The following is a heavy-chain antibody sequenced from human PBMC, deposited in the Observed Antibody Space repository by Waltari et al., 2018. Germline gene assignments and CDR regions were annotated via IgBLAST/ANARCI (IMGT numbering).Heavy chain of an antibody. Sequence: QVQLVQSGAEVKKPGASVKVSCKASGYTFTGYYMHWVRQAPGQGLEWMGWINPNSGGTNYAQKFQGRVTMTRDTSISTAYMELSRLRSDDTAVYYCARIGITMVQVDAFDIWGQGTMVTVSS. D-gene: IGHD3-10*01. CDR3: ARIGITMVQVDAFDI. V-gene: IGHV1-2*02. J-gene: IGHJ3*02. CDR1: GYTFTGYY. CDR2: INPNSGGT.